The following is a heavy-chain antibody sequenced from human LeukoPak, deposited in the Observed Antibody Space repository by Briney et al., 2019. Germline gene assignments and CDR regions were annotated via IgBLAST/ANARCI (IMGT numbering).Heavy chain of an antibody. V-gene: IGHV3-49*04. J-gene: IGHJ4*02. CDR2: IRKLAYGGTI. CDR1: GFTFNCA. CDR3: IREFYFDY. Sequence: GGSLRLSCAASGFTFNCAMSWVRQAPGKGPEWVGFIRKLAYGGTIEYAASVKGRFTISRDDSKSIVYLQMNSLRTEDTAVYYCIREFYFDYWGQGTLVTVSS.